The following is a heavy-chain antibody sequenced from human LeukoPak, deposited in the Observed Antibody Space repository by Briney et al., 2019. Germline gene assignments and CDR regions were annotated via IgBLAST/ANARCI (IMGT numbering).Heavy chain of an antibody. CDR3: AVHNGDY. V-gene: IGHV3-7*05. CDR2: IKEDGGEK. CDR1: GFTFSRYW. Sequence: PGGSLRLSCAAPGFTFSRYWMGWARPAPGKGLEWVATIKEDGGEKYYVDSVKGRFTISRDNAKNSLFLQMNSLRAEDTAVYYCAVHNGDYWGQGTLVTVSP. D-gene: IGHD2-8*01. J-gene: IGHJ4*02.